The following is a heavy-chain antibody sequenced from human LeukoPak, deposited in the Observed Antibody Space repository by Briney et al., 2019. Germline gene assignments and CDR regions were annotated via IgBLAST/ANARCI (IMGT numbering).Heavy chain of an antibody. CDR3: AKDRVYYFDNSGYSCDY. CDR1: GFTFSSYG. CDR2: IWYDGSNK. J-gene: IGHJ4*02. V-gene: IGHV3-33*06. Sequence: PGRSLRLSCAASGFTFSSYGMHWVRQAPGKGLEWVAVIWYDGSNKYYADSVKGRFTISRDNSKNTLYLQMHSLRAEDTAVYYCAKDRVYYFDNSGYSCDYWGQGSLVTVSS. D-gene: IGHD3-22*01.